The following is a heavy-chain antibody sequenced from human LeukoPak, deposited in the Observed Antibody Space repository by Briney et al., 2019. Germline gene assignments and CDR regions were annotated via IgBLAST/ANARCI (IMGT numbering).Heavy chain of an antibody. CDR1: GMTFRRHW. CDR2: ISKDGSGT. V-gene: IGHV3-7*03. D-gene: IGHD2-15*01. J-gene: IGHJ2*01. CDR3: ARSYCSGNNCYSDYYFDL. Sequence: GGSLRLSCAASGMTFRRHWMSWVRQAPGKGLEWVAKISKDGSGTDYVDSVKGRFTISRDNAKNSLYLQMYSLRAEDTAVYYCARSYCSGNNCYSDYYFDLWGRGTLVIVSS.